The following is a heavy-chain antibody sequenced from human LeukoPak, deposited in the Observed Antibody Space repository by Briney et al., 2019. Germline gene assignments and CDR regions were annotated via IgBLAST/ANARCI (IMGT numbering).Heavy chain of an antibody. CDR3: ARGPNTGAFDA. V-gene: IGHV1-2*02. CDR2: INPKSGDT. J-gene: IGHJ4*02. CDR1: GYTFSDYY. Sequence: GASVKVSCKASGYTFSDYYMHWWRQAPGQRLEWLGWINPKSGDTNFAQNFQGRVTMTRDTSISTAYMELSSLTSDDRAVYYCARGPNTGAFDAWGQGTLVTVPS. D-gene: IGHD7-27*01.